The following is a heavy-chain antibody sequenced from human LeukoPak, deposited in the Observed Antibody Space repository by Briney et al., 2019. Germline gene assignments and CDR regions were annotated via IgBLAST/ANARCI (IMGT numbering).Heavy chain of an antibody. D-gene: IGHD3-22*01. J-gene: IGHJ4*02. V-gene: IGHV5-10-1*01. CDR2: IDPSDSQT. CDR1: AYSFTNYW. CDR3: ARPHFDSSGYEFDY. Sequence: GESLKISCKGSAYSFTNYWISWVRQMPGKGLEWMGRIDPSDSQTNYSPSFQGHVTISADKSISTAYLQWSSLKASDTAMYYCARPHFDSSGYEFDYWGQGTLVTVSS.